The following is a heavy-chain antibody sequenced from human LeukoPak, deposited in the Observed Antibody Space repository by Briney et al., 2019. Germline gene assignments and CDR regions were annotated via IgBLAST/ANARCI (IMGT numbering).Heavy chain of an antibody. J-gene: IGHJ4*02. Sequence: GGSLRLSCVASGFTLSSYWMSWVRQAPGKGLEWVANIKQDGSEKYYVDSVRGRFTISRDNVKNSLYLQMNSLRAEDTAVYYCARGGKFYYDSSGYPGDYWGQGTLVTVSS. D-gene: IGHD3-22*01. CDR3: ARGGKFYYDSSGYPGDY. V-gene: IGHV3-7*01. CDR2: IKQDGSEK. CDR1: GFTLSSYW.